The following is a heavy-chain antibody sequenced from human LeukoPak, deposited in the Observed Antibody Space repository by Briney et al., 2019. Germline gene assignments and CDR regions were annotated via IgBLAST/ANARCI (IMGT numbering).Heavy chain of an antibody. CDR3: AKGGVVPAAPTDY. D-gene: IGHD2-2*01. J-gene: IGHJ4*02. Sequence: PGGSLRLSCAASGFTFSSYAMSWVRQAPGKGLEWVSAISDSGGSTYYADSVKGRFTISRDNSKNTLYLQMNSLRAEDSAVYYCAKGGVVPAAPTDYWGQGTLVTVSS. V-gene: IGHV3-23*01. CDR2: ISDSGGST. CDR1: GFTFSSYA.